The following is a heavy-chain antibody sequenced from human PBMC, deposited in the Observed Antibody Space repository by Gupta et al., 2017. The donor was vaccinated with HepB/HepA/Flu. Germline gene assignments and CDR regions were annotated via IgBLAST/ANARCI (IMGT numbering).Heavy chain of an antibody. CDR3: ARSAYCSRTRCYTFDN. J-gene: IGHJ4*02. V-gene: IGHV3-7*01. CDR2: IKKKGRDK. CDR1: GFTFRSYW. D-gene: IGHD2-2*02. Sequence: EVQLVESGGGLVQPGGSLRLSCAASGFTFRSYWMTWVRQAPGKGVGWVASIKKKGRDKYDVDSGRGRFTISRNNAKDSLYLQMNSLRAEDTAVYYCARSAYCSRTRCYTFDNWGQGTLATVSS.